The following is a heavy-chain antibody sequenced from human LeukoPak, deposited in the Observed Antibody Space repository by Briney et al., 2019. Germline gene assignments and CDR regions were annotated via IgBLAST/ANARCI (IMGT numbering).Heavy chain of an antibody. CDR1: GGSVSSGSYY. CDR3: ARGVDTAMVSRRGAFDI. J-gene: IGHJ3*02. V-gene: IGHV4-61*01. D-gene: IGHD5-18*01. CDR2: IDFSGST. Sequence: SGTLSLTCTVSGGSVSSGSYYCSWLREPPGKGLEWFRYIDFSGSTNYIPPLRSRVTISVDTSKNQFSLKLRSVTGADTAVYYCARGVDTAMVSRRGAFDIWGQGTMVTVSS.